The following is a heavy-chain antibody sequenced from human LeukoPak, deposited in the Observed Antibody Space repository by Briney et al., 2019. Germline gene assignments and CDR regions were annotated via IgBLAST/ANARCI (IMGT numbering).Heavy chain of an antibody. CDR1: GGSISSYY. D-gene: IGHD3-3*01. CDR3: ARSGLTSFVFGAVDY. CDR2: IYYSGST. V-gene: IGHV4-59*01. Sequence: SETLSLTCTVSGGSISSYYWSWIRQPPGKGLEWIGYIYYSGSTNYNPSLKSRVTISVDTSKNQFSLKLSSVTAADTAAYYCARSGLTSFVFGAVDYWGQGTLVTVSS. J-gene: IGHJ4*02.